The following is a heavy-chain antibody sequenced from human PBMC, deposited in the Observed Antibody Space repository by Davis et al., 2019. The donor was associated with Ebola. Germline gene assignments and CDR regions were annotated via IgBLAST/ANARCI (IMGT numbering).Heavy chain of an antibody. V-gene: IGHV1-8*01. CDR2: MNPNSENT. CDR1: GYTFTTYD. J-gene: IGHJ6*02. D-gene: IGHD3-9*01. Sequence: AASVKVSCKASGYTFTTYDIHWVRQAPGQGLEWMGWMNPNSENTGYAQKFQGRVTMTRSTSISTAYMELSSLGSEDTAVYYCARGGYFDWLTRWHYYGMDVWGQGTTVTVSS. CDR3: ARGGYFDWLTRWHYYGMDV.